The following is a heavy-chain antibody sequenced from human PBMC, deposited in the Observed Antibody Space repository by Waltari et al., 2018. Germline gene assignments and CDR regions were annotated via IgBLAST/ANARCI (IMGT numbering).Heavy chain of an antibody. Sequence: EVQLLESGGGLVQPGGSLRLSCAASGFTFSSYAMSWVRQAPGKGLEWVSVIYSGGSKYYADSVKGRFTISRDNSKNTLYLQMNSLRAEDTAVYYCAKDIGISGYDDLMYYFDYWGQGTLVTVSS. J-gene: IGHJ4*02. D-gene: IGHD5-12*01. CDR2: IYSGGSK. CDR3: AKDIGISGYDDLMYYFDY. CDR1: GFTFSSYA. V-gene: IGHV3-23*03.